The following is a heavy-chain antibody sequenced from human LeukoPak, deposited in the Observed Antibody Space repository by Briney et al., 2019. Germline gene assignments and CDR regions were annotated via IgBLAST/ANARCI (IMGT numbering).Heavy chain of an antibody. CDR2: ISGSGGST. V-gene: IGHV3-23*01. CDR1: GFTFSSYA. J-gene: IGHJ4*02. CDR3: AKLEYCSGGSCDHFDY. Sequence: PGGSLRLSCAASGFTFSSYAMSWVRQAPGKGLEWVSAISGSGGSTYYADSVKGRFTISRDNSKNTLYLQMNSLRAEDTAVYYCAKLEYCSGGSCDHFDYWGQGTLVTVSS. D-gene: IGHD2-15*01.